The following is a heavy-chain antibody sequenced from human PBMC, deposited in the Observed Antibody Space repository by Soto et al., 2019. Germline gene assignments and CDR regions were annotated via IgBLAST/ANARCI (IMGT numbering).Heavy chain of an antibody. V-gene: IGHV3-30-3*01. D-gene: IGHD6-19*01. CDR1: GFTFSSYA. CDR2: ISFDGSNK. J-gene: IGHJ4*02. Sequence: SLRLSCAASGFTFSSYAMHWVRQAPGKGLEWVAVISFDGSNKYYADSVKGRFTISRDNSKNTLYLRMNSLRAEDTAVYYCARERAVAGPFSNYFDYWGQGTLVTVSS. CDR3: ARERAVAGPFSNYFDY.